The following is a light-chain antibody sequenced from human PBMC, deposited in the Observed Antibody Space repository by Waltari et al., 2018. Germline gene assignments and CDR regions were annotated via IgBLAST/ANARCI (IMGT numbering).Light chain of an antibody. V-gene: IGLV1-44*01. J-gene: IGLJ2*01. Sequence: QSVLTQPPSASGTPGQRVTISCSGGSSNIGRNTINWYQQLPGTAPKLLICANDRRPSGVPDRFSGSKSGSSAFLAISGLQSADEASYYCASWDDSLDGVIFGGGTKLTVL. CDR1: SSNIGRNT. CDR2: AND. CDR3: ASWDDSLDGVI.